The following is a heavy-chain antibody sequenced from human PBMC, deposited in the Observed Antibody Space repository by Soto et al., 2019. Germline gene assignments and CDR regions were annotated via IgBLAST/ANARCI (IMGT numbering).Heavy chain of an antibody. CDR2: INYSGST. J-gene: IGHJ4*02. Sequence: PSETLSLTCAVYGGSFSGYYWSWIRQPPGKGLEWIGEINYSGSTNYNPSLKSRVTISVDTSKNQFSLKLSSVTAADTAVYYCARVADSSGSEVDYWGQGTLVTVSS. D-gene: IGHD3-22*01. CDR1: GGSFSGYY. CDR3: ARVADSSGSEVDY. V-gene: IGHV4-34*01.